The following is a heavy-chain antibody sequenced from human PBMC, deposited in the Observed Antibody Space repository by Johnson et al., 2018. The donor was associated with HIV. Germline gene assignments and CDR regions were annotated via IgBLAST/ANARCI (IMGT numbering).Heavy chain of an antibody. D-gene: IGHD6-13*01. CDR2: IRYDGSYK. Sequence: VQVVESGGGVVQPGGSLRLSCAASGFTFSSYGMHWVRQAPGKGLEWVAFIRYDGSYKYYVDSVKGRFTISRDNSKNTLYLQMNSLRAEDTAVYYCARLFLGSSWYSDAFDIWGQGTMVTVSS. CDR1: GFTFSSYG. V-gene: IGHV3-30*02. CDR3: ARLFLGSSWYSDAFDI. J-gene: IGHJ3*02.